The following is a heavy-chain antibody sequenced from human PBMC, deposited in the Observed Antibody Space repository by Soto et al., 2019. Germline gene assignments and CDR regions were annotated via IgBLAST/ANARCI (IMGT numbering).Heavy chain of an antibody. V-gene: IGHV1-69*12. CDR2: IIPIFGTA. D-gene: IGHD2-8*01. CDR1: GGTFSSYA. CDR3: ASGMVYAMHYCGLDV. Sequence: QVQLVQSGAEVKKPGSSVKVSCKASGGTFSSYAISWVRQAPGQGLEWMGGIIPIFGTANYELKFQGRVTITANESTSTAYMELSSLRSEDTAVYYCASGMVYAMHYCGLDVSGQGTTVTVSS. J-gene: IGHJ6*02.